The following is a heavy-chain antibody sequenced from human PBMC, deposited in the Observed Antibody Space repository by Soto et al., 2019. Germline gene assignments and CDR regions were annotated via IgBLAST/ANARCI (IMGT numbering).Heavy chain of an antibody. CDR1: GGSFSGYY. V-gene: IGHV4-34*01. D-gene: IGHD6-19*01. CDR2: INHSGST. CDR3: ARPAVAGANWFDP. Sequence: SETLSLTCAVYGGSFSGYYWSWIRQPPGKGLEWIGEINHSGSTNYNPSLKSRVTISVDTSKNQFSLKLSSVTAADTAVYYCARPAVAGANWFDPRGQGTLVSVS. J-gene: IGHJ5*02.